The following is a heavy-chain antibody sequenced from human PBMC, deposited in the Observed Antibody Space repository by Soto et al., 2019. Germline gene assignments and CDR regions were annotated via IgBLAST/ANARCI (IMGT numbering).Heavy chain of an antibody. D-gene: IGHD3-10*01. J-gene: IGHJ6*02. CDR3: ARGVWFGELWYYYYGMDV. V-gene: IGHV4-39*01. Sequence: SETLSLTSTVSGGSISSSSYCWGWISQPPGKGLEWIGSIYYSGSTYYNPSLKSRVTISVDTSKNQFSLKLSSVTAADTAVYYCARGVWFGELWYYYYGMDVWGQGTTVTVSS. CDR1: GGSISSSSYC. CDR2: IYYSGST.